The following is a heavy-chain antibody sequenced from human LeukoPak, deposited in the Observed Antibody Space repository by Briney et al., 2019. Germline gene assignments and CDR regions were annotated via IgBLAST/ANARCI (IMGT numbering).Heavy chain of an antibody. CDR1: GFTFSKYG. Sequence: GGSLRLSCAASGFTFSKYGMYWVRQAPGKGLEWVAFIRNDGRNKYYTDSVKGRFTISRDNSKNTLYLQMNSLRGEDTAVYYCARDGYSGSYYRLYYFFMDVWGKGTTVTVSS. V-gene: IGHV3-30*02. D-gene: IGHD1-26*01. J-gene: IGHJ6*03. CDR3: ARDGYSGSYYRLYYFFMDV. CDR2: IRNDGRNK.